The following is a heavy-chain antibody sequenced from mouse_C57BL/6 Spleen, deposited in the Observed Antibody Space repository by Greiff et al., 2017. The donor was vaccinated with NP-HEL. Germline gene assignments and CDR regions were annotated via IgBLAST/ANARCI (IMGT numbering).Heavy chain of an antibody. CDR1: GYTFTSYW. CDR3: ARWGGYSDWYFDV. Sequence: VQLQQPGTELVKPGASVKLSCKASGYTFTSYWMHWVKQRPGQGLEWIGNINPSNGGTNYNEKFKSKATLTVDKSSSTAYMQLSSLTSEDSAVYYCARWGGYSDWYFDVWGTGTTVTVSS. CDR2: INPSNGGT. J-gene: IGHJ1*03. V-gene: IGHV1-53*01. D-gene: IGHD2-3*01.